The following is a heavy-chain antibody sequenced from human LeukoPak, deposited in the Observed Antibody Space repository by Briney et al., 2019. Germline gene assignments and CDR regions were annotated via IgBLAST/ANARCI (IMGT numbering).Heavy chain of an antibody. CDR2: IYSSGST. Sequence: PSETLSLTCTVSGGSISSSSYYWGWIRQPPGKGLEWIGSIYSSGSTYYNPSLKSRVTISVDTSKTQFSLKRSSVTAADTAVYYCARLPVYGSGSYSRYPPMDVWGKGTTVTVSS. D-gene: IGHD3-10*01. CDR3: ARLPVYGSGSYSRYPPMDV. CDR1: GGSISSSSYY. J-gene: IGHJ6*04. V-gene: IGHV4-39*01.